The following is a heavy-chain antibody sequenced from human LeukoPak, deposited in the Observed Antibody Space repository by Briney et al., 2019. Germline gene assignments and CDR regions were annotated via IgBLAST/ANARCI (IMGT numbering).Heavy chain of an antibody. D-gene: IGHD4-17*01. CDR2: INHSGST. J-gene: IGHJ4*02. V-gene: IGHV4-34*01. Sequence: SETLSLTCAVYGGSFSGYYWSWIRQPPGKGLEGIGEINHSGSTNYKPSLKSRVTISVATSKNQFSLKLSSVTAADTAVYYCARGFGTTTVTTAGYYFDYWGQGTLVTVSS. CDR3: ARGFGTTTVTTAGYYFDY. CDR1: GGSFSGYY.